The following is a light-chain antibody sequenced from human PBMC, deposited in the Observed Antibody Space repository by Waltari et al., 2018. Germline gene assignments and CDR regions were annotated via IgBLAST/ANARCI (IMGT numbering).Light chain of an antibody. V-gene: IGKV1-39*01. CDR3: QQSYRSPLT. CDR1: QTDSSY. J-gene: IGKJ1*01. Sequence: DIQMTQSPSSLSASVGDRVTITCRASQTDSSYLNWYQQKPGKAPKLLIYSTSSLQSGVPSRFSGSGAGTDFTLTISSLRPEDFATYYCQQSYRSPLTFGQGTKVEIK. CDR2: STS.